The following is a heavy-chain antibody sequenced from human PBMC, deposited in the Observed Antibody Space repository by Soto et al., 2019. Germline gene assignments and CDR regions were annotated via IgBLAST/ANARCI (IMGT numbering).Heavy chain of an antibody. D-gene: IGHD6-13*01. CDR2: ISYDGSNK. Sequence: GGSLRLSCAASGFTFSSYAMHWVRQAPGKGLEWVAVISYDGSNKYYADSVKGRFTISRDNSKNTLYLQMNSLRAEDTAVYYCARIYSSSWYPVFSHPNYYGMDVWGQGTTVTVSS. CDR1: GFTFSSYA. CDR3: ARIYSSSWYPVFSHPNYYGMDV. V-gene: IGHV3-30-3*01. J-gene: IGHJ6*02.